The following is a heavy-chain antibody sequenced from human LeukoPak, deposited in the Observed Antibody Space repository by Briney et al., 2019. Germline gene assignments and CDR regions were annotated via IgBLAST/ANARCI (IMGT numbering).Heavy chain of an antibody. J-gene: IGHJ3*02. CDR1: GFTFSSYV. V-gene: IGHV3-64D*09. CDR2: VSSIGGST. D-gene: IGHD2-8*01. Sequence: GGSLGLSCSASGFTFSSYVMFWVRQAPGKGLEYVSAVSSIGGSTYCADSVKGRFTISRDNSKNTLYLQMISLRPEDTAVYYCVKEGNGAFDIWGQGTMVTVSS. CDR3: VKEGNGAFDI.